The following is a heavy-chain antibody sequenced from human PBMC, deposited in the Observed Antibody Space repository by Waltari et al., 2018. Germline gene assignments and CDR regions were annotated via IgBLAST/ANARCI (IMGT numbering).Heavy chain of an antibody. CDR2: IIPIFGTA. CDR3: ARDQILTMVQGVDDSFDI. Sequence: QVQLVQSGAEVKKPGSSVKVSCKASGGTFSSYAISWVRQAPGQGLEWLGGIIPIFGTANYAQKFQGRVTITTDESTSTAYMELSSLRSEDTAVYYCARDQILTMVQGVDDSFDIWGQGTMVTVSS. V-gene: IGHV1-69*05. J-gene: IGHJ3*02. D-gene: IGHD3-10*01. CDR1: GGTFSSYA.